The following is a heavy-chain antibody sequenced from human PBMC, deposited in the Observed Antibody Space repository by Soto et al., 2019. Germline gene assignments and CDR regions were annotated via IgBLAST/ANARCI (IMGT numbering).Heavy chain of an antibody. CDR2: ISYDGSNK. CDR3: ARGKHYYDVDGMDV. Sequence: GGSLRLSCAASGFTFSSYGMHWVRQAPGKGLEWVAVISYDGSNKYYADSVKGRFTISRDNSKNTLYLQMNSLRAEDTAVYYCARGKHYYDVDGMDVWGKGTTVTVSS. V-gene: IGHV3-30*03. D-gene: IGHD3-22*01. CDR1: GFTFSSYG. J-gene: IGHJ6*04.